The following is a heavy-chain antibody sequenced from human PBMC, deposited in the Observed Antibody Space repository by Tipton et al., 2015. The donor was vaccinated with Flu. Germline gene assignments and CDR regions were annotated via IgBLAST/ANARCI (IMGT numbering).Heavy chain of an antibody. V-gene: IGHV1-18*04. CDR3: ARVPQVDDDPPIVD. D-gene: IGHD1-1*01. CDR2: ISAYNGNT. Sequence: QLVQSGAEVKKPGASVKVSCKASGYTFTSYGISWARQAPGQGLEWMGWISAYNGNTNYAQKLQGRVTMTTDTSTSTAYMELRSLRSDDTAVYYCARVPQVDDDPPIVDWGQGTLVTVSS. CDR1: GYTFTSYG. J-gene: IGHJ4*02.